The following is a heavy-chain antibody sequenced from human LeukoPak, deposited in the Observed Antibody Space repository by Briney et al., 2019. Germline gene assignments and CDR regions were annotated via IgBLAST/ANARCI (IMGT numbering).Heavy chain of an antibody. D-gene: IGHD5-12*01. CDR1: GGTFSSYA. V-gene: IGHV1-69*13. Sequence: ASVKVSCKASGGTFSSYAISWVRQAPGQGLEWMGGIIPIFGTANYAQKFQGRVTITADESTSTAYMELSSLRSEDTAVYYCARALVATAGFDYWGQGTLVTVSS. J-gene: IGHJ4*02. CDR2: IIPIFGTA. CDR3: ARALVATAGFDY.